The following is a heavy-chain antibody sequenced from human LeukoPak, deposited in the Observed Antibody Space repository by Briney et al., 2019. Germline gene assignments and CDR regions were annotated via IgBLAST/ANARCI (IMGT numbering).Heavy chain of an antibody. CDR1: GFTFSSYA. V-gene: IGHV3-30*01. D-gene: IGHD2-15*01. CDR2: ISYDGSNK. Sequence: PGRSLRLSCAASGFTFSSYAMHWVRQAPGKGLEWVAVISYDGSNKYYADSVKGRFTISRDNSKNTLYLQMNSLGAEDTAVYYCARERRMGNWFDPWGQGTLVTVSS. J-gene: IGHJ5*02. CDR3: ARERRMGNWFDP.